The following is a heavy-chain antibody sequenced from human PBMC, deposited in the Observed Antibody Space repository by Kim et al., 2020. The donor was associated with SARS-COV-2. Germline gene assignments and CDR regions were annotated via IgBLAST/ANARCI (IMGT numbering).Heavy chain of an antibody. CDR1: GGSFSGYY. D-gene: IGHD3-10*01. J-gene: IGHJ5*02. CDR2: INHSGST. Sequence: SETLSLTCAVYGGSFSGYYWSWIRQPPGKGLEWIGEINHSGSTNYNPSLKSRVTISVDTSKNQFSLKLSSVTAADTAVYYCARTLPLRSMVRGAVNWFDPWGQGTLVTVSS. CDR3: ARTLPLRSMVRGAVNWFDP. V-gene: IGHV4-34*01.